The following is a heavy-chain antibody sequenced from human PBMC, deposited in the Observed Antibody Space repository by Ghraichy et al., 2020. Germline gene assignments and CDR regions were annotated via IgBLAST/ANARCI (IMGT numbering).Heavy chain of an antibody. Sequence: SCVASGFTFSSYWMSWVRQAPGKGLEWLANMNQDGSEKYYVDSVKGRFTISRDDGKNSLYLQMNSLSVEDTAIYYCARRKANYYFDYWGQGTLVTVSS. V-gene: IGHV3-7*03. CDR2: MNQDGSEK. CDR1: GFTFSSYW. CDR3: ARRKANYYFDY. J-gene: IGHJ4*02.